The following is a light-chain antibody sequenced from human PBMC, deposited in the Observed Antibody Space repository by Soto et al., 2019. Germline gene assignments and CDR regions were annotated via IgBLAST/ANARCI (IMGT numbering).Light chain of an antibody. J-gene: IGKJ2*01. V-gene: IGKV1-5*01. Sequence: DIQMTQSPSTLSASVGDRVTITCRASQSISSWLAWYQQKPGKAPKVLIYDVSSLESGVPSRFSGSGSGTEFTLTISSLQPDDFATYYCQQYNIYLYTFGQGTKLEIK. CDR2: DVS. CDR1: QSISSW. CDR3: QQYNIYLYT.